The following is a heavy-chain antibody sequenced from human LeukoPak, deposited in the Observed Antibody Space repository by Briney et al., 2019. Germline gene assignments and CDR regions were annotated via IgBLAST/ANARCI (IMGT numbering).Heavy chain of an antibody. D-gene: IGHD6-13*01. CDR3: ARDRGIAAAGNFDY. V-gene: IGHV3-33*01. CDR2: IWYDGSNK. Sequence: PGRSLRLSCAASGFTFSSYGMHWVRQAPGKGLEWVAVIWYDGSNKYYADSVKGRFTISRDNSKNTLYLQMNSLRAEDTAVYYCARDRGIAAAGNFDYWGQGTLVTVSS. CDR1: GFTFSSYG. J-gene: IGHJ4*02.